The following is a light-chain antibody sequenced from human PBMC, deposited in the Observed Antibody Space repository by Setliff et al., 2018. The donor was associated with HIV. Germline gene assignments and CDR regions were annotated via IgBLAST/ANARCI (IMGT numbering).Light chain of an antibody. J-gene: IGLJ1*01. CDR2: DVT. CDR3: YSYARTNTFTYV. CDR1: SSDVGGYNF. Sequence: QSVLTQPRSVSGSPGQPVTISCTGTSSDVGGYNFVSWYQQHPGKAPKLLIYDVTKRPSGVPDRFSGSKSGNTASLTISGLQPEDEADYFCYSYARTNTFTYVFGTGTKVTVL. V-gene: IGLV2-11*01.